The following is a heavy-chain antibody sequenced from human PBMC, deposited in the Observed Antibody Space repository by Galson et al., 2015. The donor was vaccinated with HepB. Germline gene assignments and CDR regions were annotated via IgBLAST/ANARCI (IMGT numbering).Heavy chain of an antibody. J-gene: IGHJ4*02. CDR1: GDSVSSNSAA. Sequence: CAISGDSVSSNSAAWNWIRQSPSRDLEWLGRTYYRSKWFNDYAVSVRGRITIKPDTSKNQFALQLNSVTPEDTAVYYYARTGGVPGARWGQGTLVTVSS. CDR3: ARTGGVPGAR. D-gene: IGHD2-8*02. V-gene: IGHV6-1*01. CDR2: TYYRSKWFN.